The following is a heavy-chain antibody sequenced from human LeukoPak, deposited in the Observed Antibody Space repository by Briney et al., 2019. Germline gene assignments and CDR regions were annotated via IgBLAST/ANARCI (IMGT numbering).Heavy chain of an antibody. CDR2: ISVYNDNT. CDR3: ARGKSVTTLLNWFDR. D-gene: IGHD4-17*01. J-gene: IGHJ5*02. CDR1: VYTFNKYS. V-gene: IGHV1-18*01. Sequence: GASVTVSFKTSVYTFNKYSITWVRHAPGQGLEWMGWISVYNDNTNYAQSLQGRVTMTTDTSASTAYMELRSLRSDDTAVYYCARGKSVTTLLNWFDRWGQGTLVIVSS.